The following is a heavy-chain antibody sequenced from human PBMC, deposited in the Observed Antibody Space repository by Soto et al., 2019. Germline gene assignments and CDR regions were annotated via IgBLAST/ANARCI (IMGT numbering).Heavy chain of an antibody. D-gene: IGHD2-8*01. CDR3: ARVPGNSYCTNGVCTTRHIDY. CDR1: GGSISSGGYY. V-gene: IGHV4-31*03. CDR2: IYYSGST. Sequence: QVQLQESGPGLVKPSQTLSLTCTVSGGSISSGGYYWSWIRQHPGKGLEWIGYIYYSGSTYYNPSLKSRVTISVDTSKNQFSLKLSSVTAADTAVYYCARVPGNSYCTNGVCTTRHIDYWGQGTLVTVSS. J-gene: IGHJ4*02.